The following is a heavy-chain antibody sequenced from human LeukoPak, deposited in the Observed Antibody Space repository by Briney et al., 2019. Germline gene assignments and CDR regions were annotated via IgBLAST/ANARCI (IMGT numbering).Heavy chain of an antibody. J-gene: IGHJ4*02. CDR1: GFTFSSYE. Sequence: GGSLRLSCAASGFTFSSYEMNWVRQAPGKGLEWVSYISSSGSTIYYADSVKGRFTISRDNAKNSLYLQMNSLRAEDTAVYYRARLRGYSYGYDFDYWGQGTLVTVSS. D-gene: IGHD5-18*01. V-gene: IGHV3-48*03. CDR2: ISSSGSTI. CDR3: ARLRGYSYGYDFDY.